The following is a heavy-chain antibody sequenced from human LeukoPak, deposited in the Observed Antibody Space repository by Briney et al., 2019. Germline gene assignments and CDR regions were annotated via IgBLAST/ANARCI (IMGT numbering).Heavy chain of an antibody. CDR2: INHSGST. D-gene: IGHD2-15*01. CDR1: GGSFSGYY. CDR3: ARGLGYCSGGSCYQFDY. Sequence: SETLSFTCAVYGGSFSGYYWSWIRQPPGKGLEWIGEINHSGSTNYNPSLKSRVTISVDTSKNQFSLKLSSVTAADTAVYYCARGLGYCSGGSCYQFDYWGQGTLVTVSS. J-gene: IGHJ4*02. V-gene: IGHV4-34*01.